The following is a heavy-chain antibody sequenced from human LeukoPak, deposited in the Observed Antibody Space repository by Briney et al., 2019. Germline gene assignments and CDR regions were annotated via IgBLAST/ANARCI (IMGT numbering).Heavy chain of an antibody. CDR2: IYYSGST. Sequence: SETLSLTCTVSGGSISSFYWSWIRQPPGKGLEWIGYIYYSGSTNYTPSLKSRVTISVDTPKNQFSLKLNSVTAADTAVYYCARVPLSGYSYGWFDYWGQGTLVTVSS. V-gene: IGHV4-59*01. D-gene: IGHD5-18*01. CDR3: ARVPLSGYSYGWFDY. CDR1: GGSISSFY. J-gene: IGHJ4*02.